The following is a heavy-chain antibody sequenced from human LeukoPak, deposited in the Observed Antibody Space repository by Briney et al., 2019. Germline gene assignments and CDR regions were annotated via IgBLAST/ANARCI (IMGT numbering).Heavy chain of an antibody. Sequence: PGGSLRLSCAASGFTFSNYLMHWVRQTPGKGLVWISRISTDGSFTNYADAMKGRFTISRDNAKNTLNLQMNSLRAEDTAIYYCARDSSHYLGSSDYWGQGTLVTVSS. J-gene: IGHJ4*02. V-gene: IGHV3-74*01. D-gene: IGHD6-6*01. CDR1: GFTFSNYL. CDR2: ISTDGSFT. CDR3: ARDSSHYLGSSDY.